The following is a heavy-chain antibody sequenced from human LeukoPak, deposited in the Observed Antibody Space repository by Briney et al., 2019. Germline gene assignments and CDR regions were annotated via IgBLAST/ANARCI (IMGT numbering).Heavy chain of an antibody. CDR2: ISYDGSNK. Sequence: PGRSLRLSCAASGFTFSSYGMHWVRQAPGKGLEWVAVISYDGSNKYYADSVKGRFTISRDNSKNTLYLQMNSLRAEDTAVYYCAKNMVRGVIDLDYWGQGTLVTVSS. D-gene: IGHD3-10*01. CDR1: GFTFSSYG. J-gene: IGHJ4*02. CDR3: AKNMVRGVIDLDY. V-gene: IGHV3-30*18.